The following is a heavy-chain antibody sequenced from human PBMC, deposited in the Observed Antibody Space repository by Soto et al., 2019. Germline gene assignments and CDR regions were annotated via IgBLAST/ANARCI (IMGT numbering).Heavy chain of an antibody. V-gene: IGHV4-4*02. CDR3: ARRYFDWSYNCFDP. CDR2: IYHSGST. J-gene: IGHJ5*02. CDR1: GGSISSSNW. D-gene: IGHD3-9*01. Sequence: SETLSLTCAVSGGSISSSNWWSWVRQPPGKGLEWIGEIYHSGSTNYNPSLKSRVTISVDKSKNQFSLKLSSVTAADTAVYYCARRYFDWSYNCFDPWGQGTLVTVSS.